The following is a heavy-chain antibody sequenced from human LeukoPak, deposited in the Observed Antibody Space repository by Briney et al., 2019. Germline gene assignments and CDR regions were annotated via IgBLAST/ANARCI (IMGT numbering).Heavy chain of an antibody. J-gene: IGHJ4*02. CDR2: IYYSGIT. Sequence: PSETLSLTCTVSGASISSYYWSWIRQPPGKGREWIGYIYYSGITNYNPSLKSRVTMSLDRSKNQVSLRLNSVTAADTAVYYCARAHPGVHFDLWGPGTLVTVSS. D-gene: IGHD2-8*01. CDR1: GASISSYY. V-gene: IGHV4-59*12. CDR3: ARAHPGVHFDL.